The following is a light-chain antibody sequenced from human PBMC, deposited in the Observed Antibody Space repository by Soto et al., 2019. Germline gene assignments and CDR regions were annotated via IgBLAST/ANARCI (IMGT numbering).Light chain of an antibody. Sequence: IVLTQSPGTLSLPPGERATLSCRASQSVSRTSLSWYQQKPGQAPRLLIYGASTRATGIPARFSGSGSGTEFTLTISSLQSEDFAVYYCQQYNNWPRTFGQGTKVDIK. J-gene: IGKJ1*01. CDR2: GAS. CDR1: QSVSRT. V-gene: IGKV3-15*01. CDR3: QQYNNWPRT.